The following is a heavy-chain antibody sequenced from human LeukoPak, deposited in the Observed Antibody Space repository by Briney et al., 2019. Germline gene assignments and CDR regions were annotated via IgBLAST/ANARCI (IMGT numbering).Heavy chain of an antibody. CDR2: FDPEDGET. J-gene: IGHJ4*02. D-gene: IGHD1-26*01. V-gene: IGHV1-24*01. CDR3: ATVHSGSYVDFDY. CDR1: GYTLTELS. Sequence: ASVKVSCKVSGYTLTELSIHWVRQAPGKGLEWMGGFDPEDGETIYAPKFQGRVTMTEDTSTDTAYMELSSQRSEDTAVYYCATVHSGSYVDFDYWGQGTLVTVSS.